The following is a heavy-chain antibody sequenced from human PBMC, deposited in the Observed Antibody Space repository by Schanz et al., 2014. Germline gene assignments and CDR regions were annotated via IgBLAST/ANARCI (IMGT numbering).Heavy chain of an antibody. D-gene: IGHD5-12*01. CDR1: GDSITSNRW. V-gene: IGHV4-4*02. Sequence: QVQLQESGPGLLKPSGTLSLTCAVSGDSITSNRWWSWVRQPPGKGLEWIGEIYHSGRTNYDPSLKSRVTISMDNSNNQFSLMVSSVTAAATAIYYCARGDISGYNGGLMDTWGQGTLVTVSS. CDR2: IYHSGRT. CDR3: ARGDISGYNGGLMDT. J-gene: IGHJ5*02.